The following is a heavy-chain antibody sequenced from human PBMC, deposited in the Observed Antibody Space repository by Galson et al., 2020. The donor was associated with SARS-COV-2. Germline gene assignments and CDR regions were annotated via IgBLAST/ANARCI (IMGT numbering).Heavy chain of an antibody. CDR1: GFTFSNYD. Sequence: GESLKISCAASGFTFSNYDMSWIRQAPGKGLEFVSGITYTDFTTYYADSVEGRFTIARDNSKSTVYLQMNNLRVEDTAVYYCAKHWERTHDCWGQGTLVTVSS. J-gene: IGHJ4*02. V-gene: IGHV3-23*01. CDR3: AKHWERTHDC. D-gene: IGHD1-26*01. CDR2: ITYTDFTT.